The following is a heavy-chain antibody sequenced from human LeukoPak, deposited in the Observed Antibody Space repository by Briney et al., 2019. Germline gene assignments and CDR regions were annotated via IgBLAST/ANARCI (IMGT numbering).Heavy chain of an antibody. Sequence: PSQTLSLTCTVSGASISSGDYYWSWIRQPPGKGLEWIGSIYYSGSTFHYNPSLKSRVAISIDTSKNQFSLSLSSVTAADTAVYYCARRGQLWFSEPFDYWGQGTLVTVSS. CDR3: ARRGQLWFSEPFDY. J-gene: IGHJ4*02. V-gene: IGHV4-30-4*08. D-gene: IGHD5-18*01. CDR2: IYYSGST. CDR1: GASISSGDYY.